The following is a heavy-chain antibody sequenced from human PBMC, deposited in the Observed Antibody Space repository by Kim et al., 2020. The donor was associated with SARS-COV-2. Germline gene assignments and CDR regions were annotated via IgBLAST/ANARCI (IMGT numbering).Heavy chain of an antibody. V-gene: IGHV1-46*01. J-gene: IGHJ4*02. Sequence: YAQKCQGRVTMTRDTSTSTVYMELSSLRSEDTAVYYCATRGLYSGYDLDYWGQGTLVTVSS. D-gene: IGHD5-12*01. CDR3: ATRGLYSGYDLDY.